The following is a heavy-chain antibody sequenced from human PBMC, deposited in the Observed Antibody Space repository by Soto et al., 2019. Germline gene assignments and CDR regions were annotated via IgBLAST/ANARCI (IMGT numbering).Heavy chain of an antibody. J-gene: IGHJ4*02. CDR3: ARGSGFLIDS. V-gene: IGHV3-7*04. Sequence: EVQLVESGGGLVKPGGSLRLSCAASGFSFSNHWMNWVRQVPGKGLEWVAIIKEDGSEEHYVDSVKGRFTISRDNAKISLYLQMNSLRVEDTAVYYCARGSGFLIDSWGQGTLVTVSS. CDR2: IKEDGSEE. CDR1: GFSFSNHW. D-gene: IGHD5-12*01.